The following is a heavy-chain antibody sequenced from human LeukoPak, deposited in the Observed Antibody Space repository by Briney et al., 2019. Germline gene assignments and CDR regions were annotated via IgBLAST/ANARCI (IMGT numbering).Heavy chain of an antibody. Sequence: SETLSLTCTVSGGSISSSSYYWGWIRQPPGRGLEWIGSIYYSGSTYYNPSLKSRVTISVDTSKNQFSLKLSSVTAADTAVYYCAREDRYCSGGSCYAWGQGTLVTVSS. CDR3: AREDRYCSGGSCYA. D-gene: IGHD2-15*01. CDR1: GGSISSSSYY. V-gene: IGHV4-39*07. J-gene: IGHJ5*02. CDR2: IYYSGST.